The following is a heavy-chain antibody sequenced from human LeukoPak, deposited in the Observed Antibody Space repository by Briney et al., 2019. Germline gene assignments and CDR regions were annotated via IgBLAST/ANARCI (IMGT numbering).Heavy chain of an antibody. CDR3: AGAVAGTTDYFDY. CDR1: GYTFTSYA. J-gene: IGHJ4*02. CDR2: INAGNGNT. V-gene: IGHV1-3*01. Sequence: ASVKVSCKASGYTFTSYAMHWGRQAPGQRLEWMGWINAGNGNTKYSQKFQGRVTITRDTSASTAYMELSSLRSEDTAVYYCAGAVAGTTDYFDYWGQGTLVTVSS. D-gene: IGHD6-19*01.